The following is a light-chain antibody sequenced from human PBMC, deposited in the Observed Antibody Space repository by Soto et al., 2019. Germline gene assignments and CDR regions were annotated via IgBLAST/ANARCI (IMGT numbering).Light chain of an antibody. CDR1: QSISTY. CDR3: QQRSMWPQT. CDR2: DAS. J-gene: IGKJ2*01. Sequence: EIVLTQSPATLSLSPGERATLSCRASQSISTYLGWYQQKPGLPPRLIIYDASNRATGIPARFRGSGSGTDFILSISSLEPEDFAVYYCQQRSMWPQTFGQGTRLEIK. V-gene: IGKV3-11*01.